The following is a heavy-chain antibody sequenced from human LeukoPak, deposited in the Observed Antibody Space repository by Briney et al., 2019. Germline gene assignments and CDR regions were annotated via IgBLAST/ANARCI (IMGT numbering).Heavy chain of an antibody. Sequence: LSLTCDVYGGSFSGYYWSWIRQAPGKGLEWISYISSSGSSIYYADSVRGRFTISRDNAKNSLYLQMNSLRAEDTALYYCAKVFRTVGGSFDYWGRGTLVTVSS. CDR3: AKVFRTVGGSFDY. D-gene: IGHD1-26*01. CDR2: ISSSGSSI. J-gene: IGHJ4*02. CDR1: GGSFSGYY. V-gene: IGHV3-11*01.